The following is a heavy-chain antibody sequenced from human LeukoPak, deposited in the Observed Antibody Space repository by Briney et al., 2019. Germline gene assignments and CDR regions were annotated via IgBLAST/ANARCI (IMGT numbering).Heavy chain of an antibody. V-gene: IGHV3-21*04. CDR1: GFIFSSYS. CDR3: AKPATGEDY. Sequence: GGSLRLSCAASGFIFSSYSMNWVRQAPGKGLEWVSSISSSTIYIYYADSVKGRFTISRDNAKNTLYLQMNSLRAEDTAVYYCAKPATGEDYWGQGTLVTVSS. J-gene: IGHJ4*02. CDR2: ISSSTIYI. D-gene: IGHD3-16*01.